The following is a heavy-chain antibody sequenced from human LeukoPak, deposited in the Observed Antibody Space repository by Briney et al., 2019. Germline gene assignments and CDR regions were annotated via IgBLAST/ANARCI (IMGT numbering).Heavy chain of an antibody. D-gene: IGHD6-19*01. CDR1: GGSISSGGYS. V-gene: IGHV4-30-2*01. CDR3: ARVSGWYDY. J-gene: IGHJ4*02. CDR2: IYHSGST. Sequence: SETLSLTCAVSGGSISSGGYSGSWIRQPPGKGLEWIGYIYHSGSTYYNPSLKSRVTISVDRSKNQFSLKLSSVTAADTAVYYCARVSGWYDYWGQGTLVTVSS.